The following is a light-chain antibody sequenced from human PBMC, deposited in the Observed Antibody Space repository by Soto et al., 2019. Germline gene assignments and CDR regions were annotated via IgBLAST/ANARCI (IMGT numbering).Light chain of an antibody. J-gene: IGKJ4*01. Sequence: DIQMTQSPSSLSASVGDRVTITCRASQSISSYLNWYQQKPGKAPKVLISGASTLHNGVPSRFSGRGSGTDFTLTISSLQPEDVETYYCQQSLSTLLTFGGGTKVDIK. CDR3: QQSLSTLLT. CDR1: QSISSY. V-gene: IGKV1-39*01. CDR2: GAS.